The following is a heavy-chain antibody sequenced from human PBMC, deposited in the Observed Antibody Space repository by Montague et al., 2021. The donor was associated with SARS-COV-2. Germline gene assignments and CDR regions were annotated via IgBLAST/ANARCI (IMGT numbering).Heavy chain of an antibody. V-gene: IGHV2-70*01. CDR2: IDWDDDK. J-gene: IGHJ6*02. Sequence: PALVKPTQTLTLTCTFSGFSLSTSGMCVRWIRQPPGKALEWLAPIDWDDDKYYSTSLKTRLTISKDTSKNQVALTMTHMDPVDTATYYCARTMTTVNTAYGLDEYCCGMDVWGQGTTVTVSS. D-gene: IGHD4-17*01. CDR3: ARTMTTVNTAYGLDEYCCGMDV. CDR1: GFSLSTSGMC.